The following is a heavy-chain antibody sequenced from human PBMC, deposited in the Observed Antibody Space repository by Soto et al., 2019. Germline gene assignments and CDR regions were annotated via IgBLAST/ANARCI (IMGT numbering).Heavy chain of an antibody. D-gene: IGHD6-6*01. J-gene: IGHJ3*02. CDR1: GYTFTGYY. Sequence: ASVKVSCKASGYTFTGYYMHWVRQAPGQGLEWMGWINPNSGGTNYAQKFQGWVTMTRDTSISTAYMELSRLGSDDTAVYYCARVGNGIAALAIDAFDIWGQGTMVTVSS. CDR2: INPNSGGT. CDR3: ARVGNGIAALAIDAFDI. V-gene: IGHV1-2*04.